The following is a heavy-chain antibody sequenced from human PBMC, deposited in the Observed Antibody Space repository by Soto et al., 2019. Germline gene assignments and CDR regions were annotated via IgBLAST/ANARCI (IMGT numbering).Heavy chain of an antibody. CDR2: ISWNGDTT. Sequence: EVQLVQFGRTLVRPGRSLRLSCVASGFTFQDYAMHWVRQVAGKGLEWVSGISWNGDTTAYAVSVKGRFTISRDNARKSLFLEMRSLRVEDTALYYCAKEGAYTMGCFDYWGPGTLVTVSS. CDR3: AKEGAYTMGCFDY. V-gene: IGHV3-9*01. J-gene: IGHJ4*02. D-gene: IGHD3-10*01. CDR1: GFTFQDYA.